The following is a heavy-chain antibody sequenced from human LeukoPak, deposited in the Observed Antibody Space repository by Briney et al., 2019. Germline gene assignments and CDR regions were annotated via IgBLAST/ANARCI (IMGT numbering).Heavy chain of an antibody. J-gene: IGHJ5*02. D-gene: IGHD1-1*01. CDR1: GGSISSYY. Sequence: SETLSLTCTVSGGSISSYYWSWIRQPAGKGLEWFGGIYTRGSTNYNTSLKSRVSMSVDPSKNHFSLKLSSVTAAGTAAEFCARGGSWNRSEGYNWFDPWGQGTLVTVAS. CDR3: ARGGSWNRSEGYNWFDP. CDR2: IYTRGST. V-gene: IGHV4-4*07.